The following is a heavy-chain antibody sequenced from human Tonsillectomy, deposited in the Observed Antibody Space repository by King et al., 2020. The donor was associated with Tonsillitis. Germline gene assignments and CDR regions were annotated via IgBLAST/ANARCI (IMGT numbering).Heavy chain of an antibody. D-gene: IGHD3-10*01. J-gene: IGHJ4*02. CDR3: ARQISGTSAGMDY. Sequence: VQLQESGPGLVKPSETLSLTCTVSGGSIRSYYWSWIRQPPEKGLEWIGYIYYSGSTNYNPSLKSRVTISVDTSKNQFSLNLSSVTAADTAMYYCARQISGTSAGMDYWGQGALVIVSS. CDR2: IYYSGST. CDR1: GGSIRSYY. V-gene: IGHV4-59*01.